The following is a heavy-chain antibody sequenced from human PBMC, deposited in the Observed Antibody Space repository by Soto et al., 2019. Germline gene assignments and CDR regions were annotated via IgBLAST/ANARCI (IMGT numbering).Heavy chain of an antibody. Sequence: SLRLSCVASGFTFSNYGMHWVRQDPGKGLEWVAVISYDGSNKYYADSVKGRFTISRDNSKNTLYLQMTSLRTEDTALYYCAKLDEGGLQYAYYAMDVWGQGTTVTVSS. V-gene: IGHV3-30*18. D-gene: IGHD2-15*01. CDR2: ISYDGSNK. CDR1: GFTFSNYG. J-gene: IGHJ6*02. CDR3: AKLDEGGLQYAYYAMDV.